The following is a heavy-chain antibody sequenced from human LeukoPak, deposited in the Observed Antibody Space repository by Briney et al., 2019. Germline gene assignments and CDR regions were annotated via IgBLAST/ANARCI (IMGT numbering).Heavy chain of an antibody. Sequence: PGGSLRLFCAASGFNFNAYDMHWVRQVPGKSLEWVAAIGTHGDTYYGDSMKGRFTISRDNAKKSLYLQMNCLRAGDTAVYYCARDRGYDFWSGSFDLWGRGALVTVSS. CDR3: ARDRGYDFWSGSFDL. V-gene: IGHV3-13*01. D-gene: IGHD3-3*01. CDR1: GFNFNAYD. J-gene: IGHJ2*01. CDR2: IGTHGDT.